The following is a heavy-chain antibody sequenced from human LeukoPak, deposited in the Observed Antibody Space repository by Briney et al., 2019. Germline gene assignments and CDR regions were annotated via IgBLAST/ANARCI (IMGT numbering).Heavy chain of an antibody. Sequence: SETLSLTCTVSGGSISSGSDYWGWIRQPPGKGLEWIGSIYYSGSTYYNPSLKSRVTISVDTSKKQFSLKLSSVTAADTAVYYCARLRDAFDIWGQGTMVTVSS. CDR3: ARLRDAFDI. CDR2: IYYSGST. V-gene: IGHV4-39*01. CDR1: GGSISSGSDY. J-gene: IGHJ3*02. D-gene: IGHD4-17*01.